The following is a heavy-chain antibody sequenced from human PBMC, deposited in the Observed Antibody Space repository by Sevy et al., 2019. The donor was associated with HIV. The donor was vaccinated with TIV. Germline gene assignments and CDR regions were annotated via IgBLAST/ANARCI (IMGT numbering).Heavy chain of an antibody. CDR3: AKDGHAVNWQFYMDI. CDR1: GFTFSSHA. J-gene: IGHJ6*03. CDR2: ITASGYDT. V-gene: IGHV3-23*01. D-gene: IGHD1-20*01. Sequence: GGSLRLSCAASGFTFSSHAMTWARQAPGKGLEWVSTITASGYDTFYADSVTGRFTITRDNARNTMYLQMNSLRAEDAAIYYCAKDGHAVNWQFYMDIWGKGTTVTVSS.